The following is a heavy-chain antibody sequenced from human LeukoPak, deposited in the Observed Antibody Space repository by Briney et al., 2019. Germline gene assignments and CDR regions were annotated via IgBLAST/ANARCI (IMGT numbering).Heavy chain of an antibody. CDR1: GFTFSSYE. D-gene: IGHD3-22*01. CDR2: ISSRGSTK. J-gene: IGHJ3*02. Sequence: PGGTLRLSCAASGFTFSSYEKKWVREAPGRGVEWVSCISSRGSTKYYADSEKGRYNMSRDNAKNSVFVQMNSLRAEDTAAYYCARGPFPYYYDSSGYRKRAFDIWGQGTMVTVSS. V-gene: IGHV3-48*03. CDR3: ARGPFPYYYDSSGYRKRAFDI.